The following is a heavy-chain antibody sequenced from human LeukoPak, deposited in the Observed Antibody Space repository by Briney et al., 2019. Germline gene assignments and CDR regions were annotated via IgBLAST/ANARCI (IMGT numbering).Heavy chain of an antibody. Sequence: GGSLRLSCAASGFTFSSYAMHWVRQAPGKGLEWVAVISYDGGNKYYADSVKGRFTISRDNAKNSLYLQMNSLRAEDTAMYYCARGTTYNHDRSGRYGMDVWGQGTTVTVSS. CDR3: ARGTTYNHDRSGRYGMDV. CDR2: ISYDGGNK. CDR1: GFTFSSYA. V-gene: IGHV3-30*07. J-gene: IGHJ6*02. D-gene: IGHD3-22*01.